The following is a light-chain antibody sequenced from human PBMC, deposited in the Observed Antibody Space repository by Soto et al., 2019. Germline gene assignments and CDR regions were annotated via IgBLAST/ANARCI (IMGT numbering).Light chain of an antibody. CDR2: DAS. J-gene: IGKJ3*01. V-gene: IGKV3-11*01. Sequence: EIVLTQSPATLSLSPGERATLFCRASQSVSTYLAWYQQYPGQAPRLLIYDASKRATGIPARFSGSGSGTDFTLTISSLQPEDFEVYYCQQRSNWLFSFGPGTKVDIK. CDR1: QSVSTY. CDR3: QQRSNWLFS.